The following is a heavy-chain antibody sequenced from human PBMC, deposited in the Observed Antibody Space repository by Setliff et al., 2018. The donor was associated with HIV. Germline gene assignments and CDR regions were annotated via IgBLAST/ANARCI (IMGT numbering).Heavy chain of an antibody. D-gene: IGHD6-6*01. Sequence: ASVKVSCKTSGGTFSNYAISWVRQAPGQGLEWMGGIIPMFGTANYAQKFQGRVTITTDASTSTAYMELSSLRSEETGVYYCARGSIAAPKHYYYMNVWGKGTTVTVSS. V-gene: IGHV1-69*05. CDR2: IIPMFGTA. CDR3: ARGSIAAPKHYYYMNV. J-gene: IGHJ6*03. CDR1: GGTFSNYA.